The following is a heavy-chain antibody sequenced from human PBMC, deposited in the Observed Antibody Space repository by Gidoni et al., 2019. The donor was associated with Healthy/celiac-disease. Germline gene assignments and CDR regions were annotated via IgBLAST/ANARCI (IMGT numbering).Heavy chain of an antibody. D-gene: IGHD5-18*01. V-gene: IGHV4-34*01. J-gene: IGHJ4*02. CDR3: ARRGYSYLGYFDY. CDR2: INHSGST. CDR1: GGSFSGYY. Sequence: QVQLQQWGAGLLKPSETLSLTCAVYGGSFSGYYWSWIRQPPGKGLEWIGEINHSGSTNYNPSLKSRVTISVDTSKNQFSLKLSSVTAADTAVYYCARRGYSYLGYFDYWGQGTLVTVSS.